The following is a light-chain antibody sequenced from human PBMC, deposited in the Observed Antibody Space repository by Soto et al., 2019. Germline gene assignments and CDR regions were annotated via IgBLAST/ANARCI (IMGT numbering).Light chain of an antibody. J-gene: IGKJ1*01. V-gene: IGKV1-39*01. CDR3: QQSYSSPPK. CDR1: QSIGNH. CDR2: TAS. Sequence: DIQMTQSPPSLSASVEDRVIITCRASQSIGNHLNWYQQKPGKAPKLLIFTASSLQSGVPSRFSGSRSGPDFTLTISSLQPEDFATYYCQQSYSSPPKFGQGTKV.